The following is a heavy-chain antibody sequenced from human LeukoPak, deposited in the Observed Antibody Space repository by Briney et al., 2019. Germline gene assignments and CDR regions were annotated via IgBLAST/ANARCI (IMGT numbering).Heavy chain of an antibody. V-gene: IGHV4-31*03. Sequence: SQTLSLTCTVSGGSISSGGYYWSWIRQHPGKGLEWIGYIYYSGSTYYNPSLKSRVTISVDTSKNQFSLKLSSVTAADTAVYYCARTSTETTVTAFDYWGQGTLVTVSS. J-gene: IGHJ4*02. D-gene: IGHD4-17*01. CDR1: GGSISSGGYY. CDR3: ARTSTETTVTAFDY. CDR2: IYYSGST.